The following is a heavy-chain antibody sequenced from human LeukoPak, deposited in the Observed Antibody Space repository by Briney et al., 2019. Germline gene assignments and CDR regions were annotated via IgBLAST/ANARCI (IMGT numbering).Heavy chain of an antibody. D-gene: IGHD5-18*01. V-gene: IGHV3-30*02. CDR3: ANTVMVTARGPPDY. CDR2: VRSDGGIK. J-gene: IGHJ4*02. CDR1: GFTFSNYG. Sequence: GGSLRLSCAASGFTFSNYGIHWVRQAPGKGLEWVAFVRSDGGIKYYADSVKGRFTISRDNSRTTVYLQMNSLRAEDTAVYHCANTVMVTARGPPDYWGQGTLVTVSS.